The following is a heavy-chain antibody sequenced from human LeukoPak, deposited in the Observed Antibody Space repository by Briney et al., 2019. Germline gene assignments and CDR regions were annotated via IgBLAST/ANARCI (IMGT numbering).Heavy chain of an antibody. CDR1: GGSISSSSYY. J-gene: IGHJ4*02. CDR3: ARQAAMVGDYFDY. V-gene: IGHV4-39*01. D-gene: IGHD5-18*01. CDR2: IYYSGST. Sequence: PSETLSLTCTVSGGSISSSSYYWGWIRQPPGKGLEWIGSIYYSGSTYYNPSLKSRVTISVDTSKNQFSLKLSSVTAADTAVYYCARQAAMVGDYFDYWGQGTLVTVSS.